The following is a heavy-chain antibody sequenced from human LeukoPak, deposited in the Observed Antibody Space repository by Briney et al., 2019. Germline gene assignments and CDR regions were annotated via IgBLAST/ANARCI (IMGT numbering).Heavy chain of an antibody. CDR3: ARDAPGIAAAGVY. Sequence: SETLSLTCTVSGGSISSYYWSWIRQPPGKGLEWIGYIYYSGSTNYNPSLKSRVTISVDTSKNQFSLKLSSVTAADTAVYYCARDAPGIAAAGVYWGQGTLVTVSS. D-gene: IGHD6-13*01. CDR2: IYYSGST. CDR1: GGSISSYY. J-gene: IGHJ4*02. V-gene: IGHV4-59*12.